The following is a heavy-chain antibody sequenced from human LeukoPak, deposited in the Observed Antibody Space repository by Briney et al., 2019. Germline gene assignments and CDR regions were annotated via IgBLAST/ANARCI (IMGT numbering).Heavy chain of an antibody. CDR1: GFTVSSNY. Sequence: GGSLTLSCAASGFTVSSNYMTWVRQAPGKGLEWVSVISGGGSTFYADSVKDRFTISRDSSKNTLFLQMNSLRAEDTAVYYCASPSAEMDAINGWSFDVWGHGTQVIVSS. V-gene: IGHV3-66*01. CDR2: ISGGGST. D-gene: IGHD5-24*01. J-gene: IGHJ2*01. CDR3: ASPSAEMDAINGWSFDV.